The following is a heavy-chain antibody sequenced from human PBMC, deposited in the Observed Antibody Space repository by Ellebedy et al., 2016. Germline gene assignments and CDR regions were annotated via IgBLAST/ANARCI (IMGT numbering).Heavy chain of an antibody. Sequence: SETLSLXCTVSGGSITSGGYYWSWIRQHPGKGLEWIGYIYYSGSTYYNPSLKSRVTISVDTSKNQFSLKLSSVSAADTAVYYCARDRGPSSQGGRGMDVWGQGTTVTVSS. V-gene: IGHV4-31*03. D-gene: IGHD2-2*01. J-gene: IGHJ6*02. CDR3: ARDRGPSSQGGRGMDV. CDR1: GGSITSGGYY. CDR2: IYYSGST.